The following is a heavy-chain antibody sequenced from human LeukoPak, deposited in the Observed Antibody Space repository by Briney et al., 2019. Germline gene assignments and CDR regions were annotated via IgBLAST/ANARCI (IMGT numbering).Heavy chain of an antibody. V-gene: IGHV1-69*13. CDR1: GGTFSSYA. CDR3: ARSSRSGYYSPLGY. J-gene: IGHJ4*02. Sequence: ASVRVSFKASGGTFSSYAISWGGQAPGQGGEWMGGIIPIFGTANYAQKFQGRVTITADESTSTAYMELSSLRSEDTAVYYCARSSRSGYYSPLGYWGQGTLVTVSS. CDR2: IIPIFGTA. D-gene: IGHD3-22*01.